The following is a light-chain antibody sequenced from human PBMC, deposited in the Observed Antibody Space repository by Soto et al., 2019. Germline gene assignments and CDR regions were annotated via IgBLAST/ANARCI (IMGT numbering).Light chain of an antibody. CDR1: QGISSW. V-gene: IGKV1-12*01. Sequence: DIQMTQSPSSVSASVGDRVTITCRATQGISSWLAWYQQKPGKAPKLLIYAASSLQSGVPSRFRGSGSGTEFTLNITNVQPDDFATYYCQQYQTYWTFGLGTKVDIK. CDR2: AAS. J-gene: IGKJ1*01. CDR3: QQYQTYWT.